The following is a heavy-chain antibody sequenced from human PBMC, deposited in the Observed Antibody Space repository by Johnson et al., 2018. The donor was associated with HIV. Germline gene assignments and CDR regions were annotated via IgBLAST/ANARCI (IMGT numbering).Heavy chain of an antibody. CDR2: IKQDGGEK. CDR1: GFTFSSYW. J-gene: IGHJ3*02. CDR3: ARGQRATDI. Sequence: VQLVESGGGLVQPGGSLRLSCAASGFTFSSYWMSWVRQAPGKGLEWVANIKQDGGEKYYVDSVNGRFTISIDNAKHSMYLQMNSLRADDTAIYYCARGQRATDIWGQGTMVTVSS. V-gene: IGHV3-7*02.